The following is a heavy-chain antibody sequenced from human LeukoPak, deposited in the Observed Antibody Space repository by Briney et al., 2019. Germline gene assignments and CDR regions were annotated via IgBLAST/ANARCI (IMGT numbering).Heavy chain of an antibody. CDR1: GFTFSSYS. V-gene: IGHV3-30*04. CDR3: ARTVGTYGDF. CDR2: ISYDGSDK. Sequence: GGSLRLSCEASGFTFSSYSMHCVRQAPGKGLEWVAFISYDGSDKYYADSVKGRFTISRDNSKNTLYLQMNSLRAEDTAVYYCARTVGTYGDFWGQGTLVTVSS. D-gene: IGHD3-10*01. J-gene: IGHJ4*02.